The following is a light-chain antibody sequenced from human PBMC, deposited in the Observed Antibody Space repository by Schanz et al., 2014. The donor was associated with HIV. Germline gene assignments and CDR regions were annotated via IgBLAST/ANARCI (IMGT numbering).Light chain of an antibody. CDR1: SGDVGRYDY. Sequence: QSALTQPASVSGSLGQSITISCTGTSGDVGRYDYVSWYQQHPGQAPKLLIYDVTYRPSGASNRFSGSKSGNTASLTISGLQADDEADYYCSSYTTSSTLVFGGGTKLTVL. CDR2: DVT. CDR3: SSYTTSSTLV. J-gene: IGLJ2*01. V-gene: IGLV2-14*03.